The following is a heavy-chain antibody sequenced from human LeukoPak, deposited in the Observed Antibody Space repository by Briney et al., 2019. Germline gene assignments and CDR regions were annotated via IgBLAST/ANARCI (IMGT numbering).Heavy chain of an antibody. CDR3: ARDTYYYGSGSYYNGYYYYYYYMDV. Sequence: SETLSLTCTVSGGSISSSSYYWGWIRQPAGKGLEWIGRIYTSGSTNYNPSLKSRVTISVDTSKNQFSLKLSSVTAADTAVYYCARDTYYYGSGSYYNGYYYYYYYMDVWGKGTTVTISS. CDR1: GGSISSSSYY. V-gene: IGHV4-61*02. CDR2: IYTSGST. D-gene: IGHD3-10*01. J-gene: IGHJ6*03.